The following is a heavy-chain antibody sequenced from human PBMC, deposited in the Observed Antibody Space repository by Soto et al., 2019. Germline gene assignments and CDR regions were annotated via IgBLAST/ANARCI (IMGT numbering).Heavy chain of an antibody. D-gene: IGHD6-13*01. Sequence: SETLSLTCTVSGGSISSSSYYWGWIRQPPGKGLEWIGSIYYSGSTYYNPSLKSRVTISVDTSKNQFSLKLSSVTAADTAVYYCAGPTAAGTDNYYYYGMDVWGQGTTVTVSS. CDR2: IYYSGST. J-gene: IGHJ6*02. CDR3: AGPTAAGTDNYYYYGMDV. V-gene: IGHV4-39*01. CDR1: GGSISSSSYY.